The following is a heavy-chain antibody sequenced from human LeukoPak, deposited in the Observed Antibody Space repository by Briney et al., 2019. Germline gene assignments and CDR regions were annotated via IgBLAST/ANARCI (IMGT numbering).Heavy chain of an antibody. CDR1: GYTFTSYG. Sequence: ASVKVSFKASGYTFTSYGISWVRQAPGQGLEWMGWISAYNGNTNYPHKLQGRVTITTDTFTSTAYMELRRLRFDDTAVYYCARGGGSDELDYWGQGTLVTVSS. J-gene: IGHJ4*02. CDR3: ARGGGSDELDY. D-gene: IGHD1-26*01. V-gene: IGHV1-18*01. CDR2: ISAYNGNT.